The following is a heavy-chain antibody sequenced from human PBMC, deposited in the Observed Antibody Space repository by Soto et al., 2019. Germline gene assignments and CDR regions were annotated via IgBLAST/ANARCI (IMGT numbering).Heavy chain of an antibody. CDR2: ISYDGSNK. Sequence: GGSLRLSCAASGFTFSSYGMHWVRQAPGKGLEWVAVISYDGSNKYYADSVKGRFTISRDNSKNTLYLQMNSLRAEDTAVYYCAKEAAYCGGDCHFDYWGQGTLVTVSS. V-gene: IGHV3-30*18. D-gene: IGHD2-21*02. CDR1: GFTFSSYG. CDR3: AKEAAYCGGDCHFDY. J-gene: IGHJ4*02.